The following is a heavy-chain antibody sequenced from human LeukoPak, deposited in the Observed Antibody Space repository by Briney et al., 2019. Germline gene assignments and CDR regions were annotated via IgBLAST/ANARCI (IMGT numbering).Heavy chain of an antibody. CDR2: IYVNGDT. J-gene: IGHJ4*02. Sequence: SETLSLTCTVSGGSIRSASDYWSWIRQSAEKGLEWIGRIYVNGDTNYNPSLKSRVTISVDTSKNQFSLKLSSVTAADTAVYYCARQRRYSGSYSTFYYFDYWGQGTLVTVSS. V-gene: IGHV4-61*02. D-gene: IGHD1-26*01. CDR3: ARQRRYSGSYSTFYYFDY. CDR1: GGSIRSASDY.